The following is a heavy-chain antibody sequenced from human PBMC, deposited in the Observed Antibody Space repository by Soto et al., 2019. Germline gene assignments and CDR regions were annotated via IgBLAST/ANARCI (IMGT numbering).Heavy chain of an antibody. Sequence: ASVKVSCKASGYTFTGYYMHWVRQAPGQGLEWMGWINPNSGGTNYAQKFQGWVTMTRDTSISTAYMELSRLRSDDTAVYYCARARTSPRYCSSTSCYACIGYSGSHFDYWGQGTLVTGSS. J-gene: IGHJ4*02. V-gene: IGHV1-2*04. CDR1: GYTFTGYY. D-gene: IGHD2-2*01. CDR2: INPNSGGT. CDR3: ARARTSPRYCSSTSCYACIGYSGSHFDY.